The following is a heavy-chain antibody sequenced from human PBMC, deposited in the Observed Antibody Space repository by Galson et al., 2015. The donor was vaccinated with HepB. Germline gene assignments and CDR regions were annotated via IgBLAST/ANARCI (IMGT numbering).Heavy chain of an antibody. Sequence: SVKVSCKASGGTFSSYAISWVRQAPGQGLEWMGGIIPIFGTANYAQKFQGRVTITADESTSTAYMELSSLRSEDTAVYYCARGYYYDSSGYPGYFDLWGRGTLVTVSS. CDR3: ARGYYYDSSGYPGYFDL. D-gene: IGHD3-22*01. V-gene: IGHV1-69*13. CDR1: GGTFSSYA. CDR2: IIPIFGTA. J-gene: IGHJ2*01.